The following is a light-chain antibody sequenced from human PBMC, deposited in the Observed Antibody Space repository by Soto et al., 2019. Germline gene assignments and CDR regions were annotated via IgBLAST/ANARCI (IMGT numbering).Light chain of an antibody. CDR2: SND. J-gene: IGLJ2*01. CDR3: ATWDDSLNGVV. CDR1: SSNIGTNT. Sequence: QSVLTQPPSASGTPVQRVSVSCSGGSSNIGTNTVNWYQHLPGTAPKLLIVSNDERPSGVPDRFSGSKSGTSASLAISGLQSDDEADYYCATWDDSLNGVVFGGGTKLTVL. V-gene: IGLV1-44*01.